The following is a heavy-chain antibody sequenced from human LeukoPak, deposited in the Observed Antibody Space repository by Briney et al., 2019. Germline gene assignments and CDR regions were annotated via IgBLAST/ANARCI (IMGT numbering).Heavy chain of an antibody. Sequence: ASVKVSCKASGYTFTDYYTHWVRQAPGQGLEWMGSINPNTSDTYYGQKFQGRVTMTRDTSISTAYMELNSLRSDDTAVYYCARGPSAVVRGIWGQGTLVTVSS. V-gene: IGHV1-2*02. CDR1: GYTFTDYY. CDR2: INPNTSDT. J-gene: IGHJ4*02. CDR3: ARGPSAVVRGI.